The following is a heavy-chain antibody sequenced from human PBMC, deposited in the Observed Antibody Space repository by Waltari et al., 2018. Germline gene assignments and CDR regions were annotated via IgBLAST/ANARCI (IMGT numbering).Heavy chain of an antibody. J-gene: IGHJ4*02. Sequence: QVQLVQSGAEVKKPGSSVKVSCKASGGTFSSYTISWVRQAPGQGLEWMGRIIPNLGIANYAQKFQGRVTITADKATSTAYMELSSLRSEDTAVYYCASGPRREIDYWGQGTLVTVSS. CDR3: ASGPRREIDY. D-gene: IGHD1-26*01. CDR2: IIPNLGIA. V-gene: IGHV1-69*02. CDR1: GGTFSSYT.